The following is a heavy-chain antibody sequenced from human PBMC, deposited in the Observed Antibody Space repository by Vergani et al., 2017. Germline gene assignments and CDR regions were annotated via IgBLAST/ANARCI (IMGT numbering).Heavy chain of an antibody. V-gene: IGHV4-34*01. D-gene: IGHD3-10*01. Sequence: QVQLQQWGAGLLKPSETLSLTCAVYGGSFSGYYWSWIRQPPGKGLEWIGEINHSGSTNYNPSLKSRVTISVDTSKNQFSLKLSSVTAADTAVYYCARGRYYGSGSYPWELRRYMDVWGKGP. CDR3: ARGRYYGSGSYPWELRRYMDV. CDR2: INHSGST. CDR1: GGSFSGYY. J-gene: IGHJ6*03.